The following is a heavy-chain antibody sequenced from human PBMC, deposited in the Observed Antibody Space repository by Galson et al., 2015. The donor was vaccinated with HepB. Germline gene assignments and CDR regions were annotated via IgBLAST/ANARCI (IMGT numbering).Heavy chain of an antibody. CDR2: IYYSGST. Sequence: ETLSLTCTVSGGSISSYYWSWIRQPPGKGLEWIGFIYYSGSTNYNPSLKSRVAISVDTSKDQFSLRLSSVTAADTAVYYCARTPISAHHWDIWGQGALVTVSS. CDR1: GGSISSYY. J-gene: IGHJ4*02. CDR3: ARTPISAHHWDI. D-gene: IGHD1/OR15-1a*01. V-gene: IGHV4-59*01.